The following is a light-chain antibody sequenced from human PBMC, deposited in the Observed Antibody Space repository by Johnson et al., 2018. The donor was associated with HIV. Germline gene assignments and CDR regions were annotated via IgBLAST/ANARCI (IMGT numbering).Light chain of an antibody. Sequence: QSVLTQPPSVSAAPGQKVTISCSGSSSNIGNNYVSWYQQFPGTAPKLLIYDNNKRPSGIPDRFSGSKSGTSATLGITGLQTGDEADYYCGTWDSSLSAYVFGPGT. V-gene: IGLV1-51*01. CDR3: GTWDSSLSAYV. J-gene: IGLJ1*01. CDR2: DNN. CDR1: SSNIGNNY.